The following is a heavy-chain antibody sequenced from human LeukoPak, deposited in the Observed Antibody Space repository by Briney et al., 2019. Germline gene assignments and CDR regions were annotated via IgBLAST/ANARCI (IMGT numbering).Heavy chain of an antibody. CDR1: GFTFSSYA. V-gene: IGHV3-64D*09. CDR3: TTERAGTSGYIVFDN. CDR2: ISSNGGST. Sequence: GGSLRLSCSASGFTFSSYAMHWVRQAPGKGLEYVSAISSNGGSTYYADSVKGRFTISRDNSKNTLYLQMSSLTAEDTAVYYCTTERAGTSGYIVFDNWGQGTLVTVSS. J-gene: IGHJ4*02. D-gene: IGHD1-1*01.